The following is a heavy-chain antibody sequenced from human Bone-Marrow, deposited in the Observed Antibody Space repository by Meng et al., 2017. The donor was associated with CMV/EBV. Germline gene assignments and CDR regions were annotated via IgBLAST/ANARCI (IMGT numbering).Heavy chain of an antibody. J-gene: IGHJ5*02. CDR3: AKGHRRCRSTNCYPRCDP. CDR2: ISAYNGNT. Sequence: ASVKVSCKASGYTFTSFGISWVRQAPGQGLEWMGWISAYNGNTNYAQKFQGRVTMTTDTSTSTAYMELHSLTSADTAIYYCAKGHRRCRSTNCYPRCDPWGQGTLVTVSS. V-gene: IGHV1-18*01. CDR1: GYTFTSFG. D-gene: IGHD2-2*01.